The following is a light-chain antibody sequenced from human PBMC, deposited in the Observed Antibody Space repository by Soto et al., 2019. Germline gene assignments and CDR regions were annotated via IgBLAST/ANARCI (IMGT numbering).Light chain of an antibody. J-gene: IGKJ1*01. CDR1: QSVSSY. CDR3: QQRSNWPT. Sequence: EIVLTQSPATLSLSPGERATLSCRASQSVSSYLAWYQQKPGQAPRLLLYDASNRATGIPARFSGSGSGTDFTLTISSLEPEDFAFYYCQQRSNWPTFGQGTKVEIK. CDR2: DAS. V-gene: IGKV3-11*01.